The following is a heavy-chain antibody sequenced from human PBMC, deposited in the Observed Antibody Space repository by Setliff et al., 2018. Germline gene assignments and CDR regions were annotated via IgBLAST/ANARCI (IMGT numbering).Heavy chain of an antibody. Sequence: ASVKVSCKASGYTFVNYGINWVRQAPGQGLEWVGWIKTFSFKANYAQKLQDRVTITTDTSTTTVYMELRGLRSDDTATYYCARLVRYCSTTSCQRTSGDDFCGLGTLFTVSS. CDR3: ARLVRYCSTTSCQRTSGDDF. CDR2: IKTFSFKA. D-gene: IGHD2-2*01. CDR1: GYTFVNYG. J-gene: IGHJ4*02. V-gene: IGHV1-18*01.